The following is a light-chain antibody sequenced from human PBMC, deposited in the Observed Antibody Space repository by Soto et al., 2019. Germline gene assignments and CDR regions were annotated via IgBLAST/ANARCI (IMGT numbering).Light chain of an antibody. J-gene: IGLJ2*01. CDR1: SGSIASKY. CDR3: QSSGDSNHVI. CDR2: EDR. V-gene: IGLV6-57*04. Sequence: NFMLTQPHSVSESPGKTVTISCTRSSGSIASKYVQWYQQRPGSAPTTVIYEDRQRPSGVPDRFSGSIDTSSNSASLTISGLKTEDGAGYYCQSSGDSNHVIFGGGTKVTVL.